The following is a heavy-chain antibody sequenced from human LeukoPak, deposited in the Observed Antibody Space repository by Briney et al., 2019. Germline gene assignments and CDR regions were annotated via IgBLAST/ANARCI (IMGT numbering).Heavy chain of an antibody. CDR1: GFTFSSYC. CDR2: IWYDGSNK. V-gene: IGHV3-33*06. D-gene: IGHD3-22*01. J-gene: IGHJ5*02. CDR3: AKEAYYYDSSGYSNWFDP. Sequence: PGRSLRLSCAASGFTFSSYCMHWVRQAPGKGLEWVAVIWYDGSNKYYADSVKGRFTISRDNSKNTLYLQMNSLRAEDTAVYYCAKEAYYYDSSGYSNWFDPWGQGTLVTVSS.